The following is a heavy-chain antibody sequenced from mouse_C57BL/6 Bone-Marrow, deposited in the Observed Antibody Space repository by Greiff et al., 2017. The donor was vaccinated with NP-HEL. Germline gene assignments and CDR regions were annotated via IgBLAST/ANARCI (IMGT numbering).Heavy chain of an antibody. Sequence: EVQLQESGPGLVKPSQSLSLTCSVTGYSITSGYYWNWIRQFPGNKLEWMGYISYDGSNNYNPSLKNRISITRDTSKNQFFLKLNSVTTEDTATYYCARIITTVVATRDPWYFDVWGTGTTVTVSS. CDR2: ISYDGSN. CDR3: ARIITTVVATRDPWYFDV. D-gene: IGHD1-1*01. J-gene: IGHJ1*03. V-gene: IGHV3-6*01. CDR1: GYSITSGYY.